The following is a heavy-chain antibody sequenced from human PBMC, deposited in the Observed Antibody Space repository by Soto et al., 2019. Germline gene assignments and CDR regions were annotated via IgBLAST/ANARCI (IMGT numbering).Heavy chain of an antibody. CDR1: GFTFSSYD. CDR2: IGTAGDT. Sequence: GGSLRLSCAASGFTFSSYDMHWVRQATGKGLEWVSAIGTAGDTYYPGSVKGRFTISRENAKNSLYLQMNSLRAGDTAVYYCARATSDGGAFDIWGQGTMVTVSS. J-gene: IGHJ3*02. CDR3: ARATSDGGAFDI. V-gene: IGHV3-13*01. D-gene: IGHD1-26*01.